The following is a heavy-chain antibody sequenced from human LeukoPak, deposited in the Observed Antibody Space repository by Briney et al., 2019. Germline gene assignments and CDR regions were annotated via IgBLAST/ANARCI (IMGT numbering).Heavy chain of an antibody. J-gene: IGHJ4*02. V-gene: IGHV3-30*18. D-gene: IGHD4-17*01. Sequence: AGGSLRLSCAASGFTFGSYGMHWVRQAPGKGLEWVAVISFDGRNKYFGDSVKGRLSISRDNSKNTLSLQMNSLRPEDTAVYYCVKDGHSVTIFDYWGRGTLVTVSS. CDR3: VKDGHSVTIFDY. CDR2: ISFDGRNK. CDR1: GFTFGSYG.